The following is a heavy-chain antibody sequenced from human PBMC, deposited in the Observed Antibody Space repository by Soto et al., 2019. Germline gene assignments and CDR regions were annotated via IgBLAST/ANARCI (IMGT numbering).Heavy chain of an antibody. D-gene: IGHD3-22*01. CDR3: ATTYYYDSSQFDY. Sequence: ALETLSLTCTVSGGSISSSSYYWGWIRQPPGKGLEWIGSIYYSGSTYYNPSLKSRVTISVDTSKNQFSLKLSSVTAADTAVYYCATTYYYDSSQFDYWGQGTLVTVSS. J-gene: IGHJ4*02. CDR2: IYYSGST. CDR1: GGSISSSSYY. V-gene: IGHV4-39*01.